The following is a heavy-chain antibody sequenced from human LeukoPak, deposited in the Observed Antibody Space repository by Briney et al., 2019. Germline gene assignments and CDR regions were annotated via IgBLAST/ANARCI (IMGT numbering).Heavy chain of an antibody. V-gene: IGHV3-30-3*01. CDR3: ARHFTTGSIDY. J-gene: IGHJ4*02. CDR2: ISREGGIA. D-gene: IGHD3-9*01. CDR1: GFIFSTYG. Sequence: GRSLRLSCATSGFIFSTYGMHWVRRAPGKGLEWVAVISREGGIAYHADSVKGRFTISRDNSKNTLYLQMNSLRADDTAVYYCARHFTTGSIDYWGQGNLVTVSS.